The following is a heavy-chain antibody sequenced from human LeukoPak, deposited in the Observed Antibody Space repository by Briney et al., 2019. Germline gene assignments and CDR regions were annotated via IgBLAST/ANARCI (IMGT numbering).Heavy chain of an antibody. V-gene: IGHV3-30*02. CDR3: AKGTYGLHNWLGP. Sequence: PGGSLRLSCAASGFTFSSYGMHWVRQAPGKGLEWVAFIRYDGSNKYYADSVKGRFTISRDNSKNTLYLRMNSLRAEDTAVYYCAKGTYGLHNWLGPWGQGTLVTVSS. J-gene: IGHJ5*02. CDR2: IRYDGSNK. D-gene: IGHD3-16*01. CDR1: GFTFSSYG.